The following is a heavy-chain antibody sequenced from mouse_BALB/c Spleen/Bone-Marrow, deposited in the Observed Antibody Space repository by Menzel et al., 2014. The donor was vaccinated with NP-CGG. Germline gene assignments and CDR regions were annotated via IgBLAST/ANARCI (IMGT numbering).Heavy chain of an antibody. Sequence: VQLQQSGAELVKPGASVKLSCTASGFNIKDTYMHWVKQRPEQGLEWIGRIDPANGDIIYDPKFQGKATITADTSSNTAYLQLSSRTSKDTAVYYCARGGNYGWFAYWGQGTLVTVSA. CDR1: GFNIKDTY. D-gene: IGHD2-1*01. J-gene: IGHJ3*01. CDR3: ARGGNYGWFAY. V-gene: IGHV14-3*02. CDR2: IDPANGDI.